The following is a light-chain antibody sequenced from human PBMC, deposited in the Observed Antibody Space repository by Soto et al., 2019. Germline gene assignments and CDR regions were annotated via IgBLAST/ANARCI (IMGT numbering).Light chain of an antibody. J-gene: IGKJ2*01. CDR3: QQYETSPRT. CDR1: QSLTGSY. Sequence: EIVLTQSPGTLSLSPGERATLSCRASQSLTGSYLAWYQQKPGQAPRLLIYGASTRSTGIPDRFSGSGSGTDFTLTINRLEPEDFAVYYCQQYETSPRTFGQGTKLDIK. CDR2: GAS. V-gene: IGKV3-20*01.